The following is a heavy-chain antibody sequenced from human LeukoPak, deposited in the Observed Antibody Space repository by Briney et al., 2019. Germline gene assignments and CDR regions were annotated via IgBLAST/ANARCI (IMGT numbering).Heavy chain of an antibody. V-gene: IGHV4-39*07. CDR1: GDSISSSRYY. CDR3: ARVSYYDSSGYFDY. CDR2: IYYRGSA. J-gene: IGHJ4*02. Sequence: SETLSLTCTVSGDSISSSRYYWGWIRQPPGKGLEWIGSIYYRGSAYYNPSLKSRVTISVDTSNNQFSLTLSSVTAADTAVYYCARVSYYDSSGYFDYWGQGTLVTVSS. D-gene: IGHD3-22*01.